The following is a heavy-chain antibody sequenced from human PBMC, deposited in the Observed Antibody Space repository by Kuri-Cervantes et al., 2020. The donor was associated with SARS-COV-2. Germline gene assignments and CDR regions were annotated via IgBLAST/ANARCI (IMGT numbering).Heavy chain of an antibody. CDR3: ARHAPSILRFLQWTQPANNFDY. D-gene: IGHD3-3*01. CDR1: GYSISSGYY. J-gene: IGHJ4*02. CDR2: IYHSGST. V-gene: IGHV4-38-2*02. Sequence: ESLKISCTVSGYSISSGYYWGWIRQPPGKGLEWIGSIYHSGSTYYNPSLKSRVTISVDTSKNQLSLNLNSVTAADMAVFYCARHAPSILRFLQWTQPANNFDYWGQGTLVTVSS.